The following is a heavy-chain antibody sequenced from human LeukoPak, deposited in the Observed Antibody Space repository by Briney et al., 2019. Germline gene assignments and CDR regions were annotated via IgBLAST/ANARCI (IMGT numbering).Heavy chain of an antibody. CDR2: IIPNIGTT. D-gene: IGHD1-26*01. CDR3: AREGATIHAGLHY. V-gene: IGHV1-69*05. Sequence: GASVKVSCKASGDTLNNYAFSWVRQAPGQGLEWMGGIIPNIGTTNYAQKFQGRVAITTDESTSTVYMELSSLRSEDTAVYYCAREGATIHAGLHYWGQGTLVTVSS. J-gene: IGHJ4*02. CDR1: GDTLNNYA.